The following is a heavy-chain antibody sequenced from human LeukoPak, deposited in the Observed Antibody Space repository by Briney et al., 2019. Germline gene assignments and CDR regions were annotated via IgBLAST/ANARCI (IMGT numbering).Heavy chain of an antibody. Sequence: GGSLRLSCAASGFTFNSYSMNWVRQAPGRGLEWVSSISSSSSYIYYADSVKGRFTISRDNAKNSLYLQMNSLRAEDTAVYYCASLVTTRHYFDYLCQGTLVTVSS. CDR3: ASLVTTRHYFDY. J-gene: IGHJ4*02. V-gene: IGHV3-21*01. D-gene: IGHD4-11*01. CDR2: ISSSSSYI. CDR1: GFTFNSYS.